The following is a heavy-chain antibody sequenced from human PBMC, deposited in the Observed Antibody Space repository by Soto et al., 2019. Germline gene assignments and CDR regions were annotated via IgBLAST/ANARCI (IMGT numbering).Heavy chain of an antibody. CDR3: AQRDEYWGFFY. Sequence: EVQLVESGGGLVQPGRSLRLSCAASGFTFDDFAMHWVRQAPGKGLEWVSGISWNSDSIGYADSVKGRFIISRDNAKKSLYRQMNSLRAEDTALYYCAQRDEYWGFFYWGQGTLVTVSS. CDR2: ISWNSDSI. J-gene: IGHJ4*02. V-gene: IGHV3-9*01. CDR1: GFTFDDFA. D-gene: IGHD3-16*01.